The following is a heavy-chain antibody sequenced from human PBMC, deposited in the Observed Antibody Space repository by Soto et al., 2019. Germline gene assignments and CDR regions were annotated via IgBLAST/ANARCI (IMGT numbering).Heavy chain of an antibody. Sequence: PSETLSLTCAVYGGSFSGYYWSWIRQPPGKGLEWIGEINHSGSTNYNPSLKSRVTISVDTSENQFSLKLSSVTAADTAVYYCGSASRHSSAHKDYSSSHRGGCWFDPWGQRTLVTVSS. J-gene: IGHJ5*02. CDR1: GGSFSGYY. CDR3: GSASRHSSAHKDYSSSHRGGCWFDP. D-gene: IGHD6-13*01. V-gene: IGHV4-34*01. CDR2: INHSGST.